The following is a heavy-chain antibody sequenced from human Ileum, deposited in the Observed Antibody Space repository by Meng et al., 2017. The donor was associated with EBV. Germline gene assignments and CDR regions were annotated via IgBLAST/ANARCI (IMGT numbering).Heavy chain of an antibody. CDR2: IYHCWFI. D-gene: IGHD3-10*01. CDR1: CGSFSSIYW. J-gene: IGHJ4*02. Sequence: LQEAAPGMVAPSRTPPLTCSVFCGSFSSIYWGSGVRQPPGKGLELMGDIYHCWFINNHQTLKIRVTITIDESKNKFSLRLTTVTAADTAVDYYSYFHHDGSAVYRDYWGQGTLVTVSS. CDR3: SYFHHDGSAVYRDY. V-gene: IGHV4-4*02.